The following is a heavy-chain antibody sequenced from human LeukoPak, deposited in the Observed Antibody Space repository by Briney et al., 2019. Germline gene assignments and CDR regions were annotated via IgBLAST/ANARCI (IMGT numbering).Heavy chain of an antibody. CDR2: VNSDGSGT. V-gene: IGHV3-74*01. Sequence: PGGSLRLSCAASGFSFSSNWMHWVRQAPGKGLVWVSRVNSDGSGTSYADSVKGRFTISRDNAENTLYLQMNSLRAEDTAVYYCATSLGPLTDYWGQGTLVTVSS. CDR3: ATSLGPLTDY. J-gene: IGHJ4*02. CDR1: GFSFSSNW. D-gene: IGHD7-27*01.